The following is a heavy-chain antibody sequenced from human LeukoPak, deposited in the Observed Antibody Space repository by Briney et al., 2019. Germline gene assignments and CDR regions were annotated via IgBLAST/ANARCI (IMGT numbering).Heavy chain of an antibody. CDR1: GGSISSGDYY. V-gene: IGHV4-30-4*01. CDR3: TRVANGDYFDF. J-gene: IGHJ4*02. Sequence: SETLSLTCTVSGGSISSGDYYWSWIRQPPGKGLEWVGYIYFSGYTYYNPSLRSRVSISIDTSKNRFSLNLNSVTVADTAVYYCTRVANGDYFDFWGQGTLVTVSS. CDR2: IYFSGYT. D-gene: IGHD4-17*01.